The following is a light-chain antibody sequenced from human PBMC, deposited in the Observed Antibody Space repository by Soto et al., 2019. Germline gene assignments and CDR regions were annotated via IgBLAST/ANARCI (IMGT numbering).Light chain of an antibody. CDR1: QSVSSNY. Sequence: EIVLKQSPGTLSLSPGERATLSCGASQSVSSNYLAWYQQKPGQGPRLLIYGASTRATAIPDRFSGSGSGTDFTLTITRLEPEDFAVYYCQQYGTSPLTFGGGTKIEIK. CDR2: GAS. CDR3: QQYGTSPLT. V-gene: IGKV3-20*01. J-gene: IGKJ4*01.